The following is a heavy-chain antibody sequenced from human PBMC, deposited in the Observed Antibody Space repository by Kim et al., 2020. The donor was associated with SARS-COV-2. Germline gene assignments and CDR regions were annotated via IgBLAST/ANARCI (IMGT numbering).Heavy chain of an antibody. Sequence: DSGKGRFTISRDNSKNTLYLQMNSLRAEDTAVYYCAKDRQGFNYGDKYDYWGQGTLVTVSS. D-gene: IGHD4-17*01. V-gene: IGHV3-23*01. CDR3: AKDRQGFNYGDKYDY. J-gene: IGHJ4*02.